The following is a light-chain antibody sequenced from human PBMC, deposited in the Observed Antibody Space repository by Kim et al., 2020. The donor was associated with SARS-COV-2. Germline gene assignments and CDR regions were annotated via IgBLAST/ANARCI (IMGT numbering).Light chain of an antibody. V-gene: IGLV3-19*01. J-gene: IGLJ2*01. Sequence: SSELTQDPAVSVALGQTVRITCQGDSLRSYYATWYQQKPGQAPIVVIYGKNNRPSGIPDRFSGSSSGDTASLTITDTQAGDEADYYCNSRGSNDNVLFGG. CDR3: NSRGSNDNVL. CDR1: SLRSYY. CDR2: GKN.